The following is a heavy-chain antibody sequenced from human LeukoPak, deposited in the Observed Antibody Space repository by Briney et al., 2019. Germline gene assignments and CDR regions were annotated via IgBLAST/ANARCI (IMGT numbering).Heavy chain of an antibody. V-gene: IGHV3-7*01. CDR2: IKQDGSAK. CDR1: GFTFSNYW. Sequence: GGSLRLSCAASGFTFSNYWMSWGRQAPGKGLEWVANIKQDGSAKYYVDSVKGRFTISRDNVKNSLYLQMNSLRAEDTAVYYCAREGAYSSSSDVDYWGQGTLVTVSS. CDR3: AREGAYSSSSDVDY. J-gene: IGHJ4*02. D-gene: IGHD6-6*01.